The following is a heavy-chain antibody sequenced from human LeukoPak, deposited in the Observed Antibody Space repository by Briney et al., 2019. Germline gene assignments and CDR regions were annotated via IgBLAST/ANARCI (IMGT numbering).Heavy chain of an antibody. CDR3: AKGWEGPTAYHYYMDV. CDR1: VFTFSRHA. D-gene: IGHD1-26*01. J-gene: IGHJ6*03. CDR2: FSGSDGTS. V-gene: IGHV3-23*01. Sequence: PGGALRLSCAGSVFTFSRHAMGWVRQAPGRGLEWVASFSGSDGTSNYAGSVEGRFTISRDDSKSTLYLPMSSLRAEDTAVYSCAKGWEGPTAYHYYMDVWGKGTTVTVSS.